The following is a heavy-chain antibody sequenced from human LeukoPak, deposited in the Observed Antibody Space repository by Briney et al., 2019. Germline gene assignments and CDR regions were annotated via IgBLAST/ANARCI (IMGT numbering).Heavy chain of an antibody. CDR2: IYYSGGT. V-gene: IGHV4-59*01. Sequence: SETLSLTCTVSGGSISSYYWSWIRQPPGKGLEWIGYIYYSGGTNYNPSLKSRVTISVDTSKNQFSLKLSSVTAADTAVYYRARSFGEHFDWEPDLWGFDPWGQGTLVTVSS. CDR3: ARSFGEHFDWEPDLWGFDP. CDR1: GGSISSYY. D-gene: IGHD3-9*01. J-gene: IGHJ5*02.